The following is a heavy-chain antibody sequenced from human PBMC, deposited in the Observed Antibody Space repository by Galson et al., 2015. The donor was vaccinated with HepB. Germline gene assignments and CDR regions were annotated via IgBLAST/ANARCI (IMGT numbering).Heavy chain of an antibody. CDR1: GFTFSNAW. J-gene: IGHJ3*02. V-gene: IGHV3-15*01. CDR3: TTTYYYDSSGYYYVFDI. CDR2: IKSKTDGGTT. Sequence: SLRLSCAASGFTFSNAWMSWVRQAPGKGLEWVGRIKSKTDGGTTDYAAPVKGRFTISRDDSKNTLYLQMNSLKTEDTAVYYCTTTYYYDSSGYYYVFDIWGQGTMVTVSS. D-gene: IGHD3-22*01.